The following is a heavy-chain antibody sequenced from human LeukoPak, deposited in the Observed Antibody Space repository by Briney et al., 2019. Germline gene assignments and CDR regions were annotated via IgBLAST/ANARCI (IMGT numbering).Heavy chain of an antibody. D-gene: IGHD3-3*01. CDR1: GFIFNTYS. CDR2: ISSSSGYI. CDR3: ARETYYDFWSGFYYSTPHLDF. V-gene: IGHV3-21*04. Sequence: PGGSLRLSCAASGFIFNTYSMSWVRQAPGKGLEWVSSISSSSGYIYYLDSVKGRFTISRDNANNSVSPQMNSLRAEDTAVYYCARETYYDFWSGFYYSTPHLDFWGQGTLVTVSS. J-gene: IGHJ4*02.